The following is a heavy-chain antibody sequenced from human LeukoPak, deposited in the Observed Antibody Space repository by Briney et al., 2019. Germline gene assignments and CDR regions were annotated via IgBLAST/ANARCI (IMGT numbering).Heavy chain of an antibody. CDR2: ISGSGGST. J-gene: IGHJ4*02. Sequence: PGRSLRLSCAASGFTFSSYAMNWVRQAPGQGLEWVSVISGSGGSTYYADSVKGRFTISRDNSNNTLYLQMNSLRAEDTALYYCARSAYSSGWYADYWGQGAPVTVTS. D-gene: IGHD6-19*01. V-gene: IGHV3-23*01. CDR1: GFTFSSYA. CDR3: ARSAYSSGWYADY.